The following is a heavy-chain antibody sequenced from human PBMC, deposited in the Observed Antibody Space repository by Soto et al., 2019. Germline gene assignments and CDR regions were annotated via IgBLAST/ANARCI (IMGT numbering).Heavy chain of an antibody. J-gene: IGHJ4*02. Sequence: GGSLRLSCAASGFTFSSYGMHWVRQAPGKGLEWVAIVYNDGSNKYYGDSVKGRFTISRDNSRNSVFLQMNSLRADDTAVYYCARDANLGFSSSWFMDYWGQGTRVTVSS. CDR3: ARDANLGFSSSWFMDY. CDR2: VYNDGSNK. D-gene: IGHD6-13*01. CDR1: GFTFSSYG. V-gene: IGHV3-33*08.